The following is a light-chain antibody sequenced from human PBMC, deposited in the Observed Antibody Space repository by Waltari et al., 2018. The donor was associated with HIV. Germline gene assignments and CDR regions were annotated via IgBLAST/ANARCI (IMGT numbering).Light chain of an antibody. V-gene: IGLV2-14*03. CDR2: DVT. Sequence: QSALTQPASVSGSPGQSITISCTGTSSDLGGYNYVSWYQQHSGKAPKLIIYDVTNRPSGVSNRFSGSKSGNTASLTISGLQAEDEADYYCTSYTSSSTWVFGGGTKLTVL. J-gene: IGLJ3*02. CDR3: TSYTSSSTWV. CDR1: SSDLGGYNY.